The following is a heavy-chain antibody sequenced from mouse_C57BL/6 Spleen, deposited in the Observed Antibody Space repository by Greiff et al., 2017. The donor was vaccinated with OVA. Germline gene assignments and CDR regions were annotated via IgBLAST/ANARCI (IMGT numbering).Heavy chain of an antibody. CDR1: GYTFTDYY. V-gene: IGHV1-26*01. J-gene: IGHJ3*01. D-gene: IGHD2-10*02. Sequence: EVQLQQSGPELVKPGASVKISCKASGYTFTDYYMNWVKQSHGKSLEWIGDINPNNGGTSYNQKFKGKATLTVAQSSSTAYMELRSLTSENSAGYECARGGDEGMASWGQGTLVTV. CDR2: INPNNGGT. CDR3: ARGGDEGMAS.